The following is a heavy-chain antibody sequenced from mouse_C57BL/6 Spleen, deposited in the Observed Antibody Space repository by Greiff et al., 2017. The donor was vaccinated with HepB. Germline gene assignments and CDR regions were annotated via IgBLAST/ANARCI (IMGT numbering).Heavy chain of an antibody. CDR3: ARIGDCRGY. Sequence: VQLQQSGAELARPGASVKLSCKASGYTFTSYGISWVKQRTGQGLEWIGEIYPRSGNTYYNEKFKGKATLTADKSSSTAYMELRSLTSEDSAVYFCARIGDCRGYWGQGTTLTVSS. CDR1: GYTFTSYG. J-gene: IGHJ2*01. CDR2: IYPRSGNT. D-gene: IGHD3-1*01. V-gene: IGHV1-81*01.